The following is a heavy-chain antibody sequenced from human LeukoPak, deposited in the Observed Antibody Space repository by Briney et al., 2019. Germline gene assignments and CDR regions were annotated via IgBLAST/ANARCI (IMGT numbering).Heavy chain of an antibody. J-gene: IGHJ4*02. Sequence: PGGSLRLSCAASGFTFSTYWMSWVRQAPGNGLEWVANIKEDGNDKYYVDSVKGRFTISRDNAKNSLYLQMNSLRAEDTAVYYCARDRYYDVWSGYYPPPRHLESWGRGTLVTVSS. V-gene: IGHV3-7*01. CDR3: ARDRYYDVWSGYYPPPRHLES. CDR1: GFTFSTYW. CDR2: IKEDGNDK. D-gene: IGHD3-3*01.